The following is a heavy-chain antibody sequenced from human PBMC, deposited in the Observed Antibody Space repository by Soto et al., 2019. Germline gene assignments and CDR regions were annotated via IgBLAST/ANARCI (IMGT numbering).Heavy chain of an antibody. Sequence: QVQLQQWGAGLLKPSETLSLTCVVYGGSFSGYYWSWIRQPPGKGLEWIGEINHSGSTNYSPSLKSRVSMSVDTSKNQISLKMSSVTAADTATYYYARGGYRSSWREIIDYWGQGTLVTVSS. CDR2: INHSGST. D-gene: IGHD5-18*01. J-gene: IGHJ4*02. V-gene: IGHV4-34*01. CDR3: ARGGYRSSWREIIDY. CDR1: GGSFSGYY.